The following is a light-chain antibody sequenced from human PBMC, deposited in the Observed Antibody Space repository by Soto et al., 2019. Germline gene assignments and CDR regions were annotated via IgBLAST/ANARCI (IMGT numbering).Light chain of an antibody. CDR3: SSYTSSSTEV. V-gene: IGLV2-14*01. CDR2: EVS. CDR1: SSDVGRYNY. Sequence: QSALTQPASVSASPRQSITISRTGTSSDVGRYNYVSWYQQHPGKAPKLMISEVSNRLSGVSDRFSGSKSGNTASLTISGLQAEDEADYYCSSYTSSSTEVFGGGTQLTVL. J-gene: IGLJ3*02.